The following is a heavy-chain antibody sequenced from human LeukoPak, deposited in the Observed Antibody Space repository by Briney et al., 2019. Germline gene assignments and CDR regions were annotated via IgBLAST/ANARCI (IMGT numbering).Heavy chain of an antibody. V-gene: IGHV3-30*04. D-gene: IGHD3-22*01. Sequence: PGTSLRLSCAGSGFTFSGFAMHWVRQAPGKGLEGVAAISYHGRDKYYADAVSGRFTISRDNSKNTLDLEMNSLRTDDTAVYYCTKDRGGGGRRINLMVGGYGPWGQGTQVTVSS. CDR1: GFTFSGFA. CDR3: TKDRGGGGRRINLMVGGYGP. J-gene: IGHJ5*02. CDR2: ISYHGRDK.